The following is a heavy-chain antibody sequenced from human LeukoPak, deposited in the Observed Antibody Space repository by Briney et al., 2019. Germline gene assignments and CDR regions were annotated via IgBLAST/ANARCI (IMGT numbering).Heavy chain of an antibody. D-gene: IGHD3-10*01. Sequence: KTSETLSLTCTVSGGSISSYYWSWIRQPPGKGLEWIGYIYYSGSTNYNPSLKSRVTISVDTSKNQFSLKLSSVTAADTAVYYCARGWDYYGSGSYFDYWGQGTLVTVSS. V-gene: IGHV4-59*01. CDR1: GGSISSYY. J-gene: IGHJ4*02. CDR2: IYYSGST. CDR3: ARGWDYYGSGSYFDY.